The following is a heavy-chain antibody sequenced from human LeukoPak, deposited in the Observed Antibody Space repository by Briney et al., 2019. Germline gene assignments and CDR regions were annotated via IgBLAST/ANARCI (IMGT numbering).Heavy chain of an antibody. J-gene: IGHJ3*02. CDR1: GFTFSSYS. D-gene: IGHD3-9*01. CDR3: ARAYDIPDAFHI. V-gene: IGHV3-21*01. CDR2: ISSSSSYI. Sequence: SGGSLRLSCAASGFTFSSYSMSWVRQAPGKGLEWVSSISSSSSYIYYADSVKGRFTISRDNAKNSLYLQMNSLRAEDTAVYYCARAYDIPDAFHIWGQGTMVTVSS.